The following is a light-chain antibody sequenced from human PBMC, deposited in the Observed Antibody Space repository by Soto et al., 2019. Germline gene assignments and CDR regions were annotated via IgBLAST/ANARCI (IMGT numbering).Light chain of an antibody. Sequence: EIVLTQSPVTLSLSPGERATLSCRASQSVRSYLTWYQQKPGQAPRLLIYDASNRATGIPARFSGSGSGTVFTLTISSLEPEDFAIYYCQQRSNWPWTFGQGTKVEVK. V-gene: IGKV3-11*01. CDR3: QQRSNWPWT. CDR1: QSVRSY. CDR2: DAS. J-gene: IGKJ1*01.